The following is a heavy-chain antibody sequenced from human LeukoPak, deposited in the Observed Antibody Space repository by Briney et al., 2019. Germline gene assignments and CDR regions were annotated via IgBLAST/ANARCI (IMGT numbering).Heavy chain of an antibody. CDR2: IIPILGIA. V-gene: IGHV1-69*04. CDR3: AREAGSTDAFDI. D-gene: IGHD1-26*01. J-gene: IGHJ3*02. CDR1: GGTFSSYA. Sequence: ASVKVSCKASGGTFSSYAISWVRQAPGQGLEWMGRIIPILGIANYAQKFQGRVTITADKSTSTAYMELSSLRSEDTAVYYCAREAGSTDAFDIWGQGTTVTVSS.